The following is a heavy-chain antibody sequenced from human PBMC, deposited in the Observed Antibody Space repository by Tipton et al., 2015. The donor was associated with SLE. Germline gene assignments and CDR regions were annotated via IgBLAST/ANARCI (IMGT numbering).Heavy chain of an antibody. Sequence: LRLSCTVSGGSISSYYWSWIRQPPGKGLEWIGYIYYSGSTIYNPSLKSRVTISVDTSKNQFSLKLSSVTAADTAVYYCARDQDSGSYRGQNAFDIWGQGTMVTVSS. D-gene: IGHD1-26*01. CDR2: IYYSGST. CDR3: ARDQDSGSYRGQNAFDI. CDR1: GGSISSYY. V-gene: IGHV4-59*01. J-gene: IGHJ3*02.